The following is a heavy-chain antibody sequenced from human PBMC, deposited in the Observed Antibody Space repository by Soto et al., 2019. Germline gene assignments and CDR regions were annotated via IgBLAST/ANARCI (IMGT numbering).Heavy chain of an antibody. Sequence: GGSLKIYCKGSGYTFTSYWIGWVRQRPGEGLEWLGVIYPSDADTRYSPSVKGQVTISADKSINTASPQWGSLNASDTAIYYCGRSAGNDYRFSEYWGQGTLVTVSS. CDR3: GRSAGNDYRFSEY. CDR1: GYTFTSYW. V-gene: IGHV5-51*01. CDR2: IYPSDADT. J-gene: IGHJ4*02. D-gene: IGHD6-13*01.